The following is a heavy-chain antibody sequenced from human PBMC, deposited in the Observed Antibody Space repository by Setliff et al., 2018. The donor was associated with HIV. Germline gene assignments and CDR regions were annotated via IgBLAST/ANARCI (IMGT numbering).Heavy chain of an antibody. CDR2: IYYSGSI. V-gene: IGHV4-31*03. CDR3: AREPDKIAAADY. Sequence: PSETLSLTCTVSGDSIGFSGYFWSWIRQHPGKGLEWIGYIYYSGSIFYNPSLKSRATISIDTSKNQFFLKLKSVTVADTAVYYCAREPDKIAAADYWGQGTLVTVSS. D-gene: IGHD6-13*01. CDR1: GDSIGFSGYF. J-gene: IGHJ4*02.